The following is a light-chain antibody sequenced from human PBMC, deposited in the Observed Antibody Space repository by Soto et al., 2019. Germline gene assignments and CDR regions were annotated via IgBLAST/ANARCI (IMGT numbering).Light chain of an antibody. CDR1: SSDVGSYYL. Sequence: QSALAQPASVSGSPGQSITISCTGTSSDVGSYYLVSWYQQHPGKAPKLSIFESSKRPSGVSNRFSGAKSGNTASLTISGLQAEDEADYFCCSYAGANTFFGTGTKVTVL. CDR2: ESS. V-gene: IGLV2-23*03. CDR3: CSYAGANTF. J-gene: IGLJ1*01.